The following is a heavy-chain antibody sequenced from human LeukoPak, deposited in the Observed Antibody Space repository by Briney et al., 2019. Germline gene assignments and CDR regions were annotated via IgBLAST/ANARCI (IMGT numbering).Heavy chain of an antibody. V-gene: IGHV3-23*01. CDR2: ISGSGGST. CDR1: GFTFRSYA. J-gene: IGHJ4*02. D-gene: IGHD6-19*01. Sequence: PGGSLSLSCAASGFTFRSYAMSWVRQAPGKGLEWVSAISGSGGSTYYADSVKGRFTISKDNSKNTLYLQMNSLRAEDTAVYYCAKSSGWYDYWGQGTLVTVSS. CDR3: AKSSGWYDY.